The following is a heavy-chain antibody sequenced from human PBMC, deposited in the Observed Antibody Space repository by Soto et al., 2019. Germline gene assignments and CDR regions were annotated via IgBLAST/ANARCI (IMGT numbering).Heavy chain of an antibody. CDR3: VHSICGGDCYPRYYIMDV. J-gene: IGHJ6*02. D-gene: IGHD2-21*02. Sequence: GASVKGSFKASGYGPKNFFINRVRPAPRPKVEWLGWLKAGDVSAKYSQNIQGRVTITRDTSANTVYMELSRLRSEDTDIYYCVHSICGGDCYPRYYIMDVWGQGTTVTVSS. CDR1: GYGPKNFF. V-gene: IGHV1-3*01. CDR2: LKAGDVSA.